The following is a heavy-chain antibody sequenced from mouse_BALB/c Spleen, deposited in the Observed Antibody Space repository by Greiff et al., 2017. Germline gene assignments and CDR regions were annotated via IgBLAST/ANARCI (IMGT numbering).Heavy chain of an antibody. Sequence: EVMLVESGGGLVKPGGSLKLSCAASGFTFSSYAMSWVRQSPEKRLEWVAEISSGGSYTYYPDTVTGRFTISRDNAKNTLYLEMSSLRSEDTAMYYCARYYDYDGGAWFAYWGQGTLVTVSA. CDR2: ISSGGSYT. V-gene: IGHV5-9-4*01. CDR1: GFTFSSYA. CDR3: ARYYDYDGGAWFAY. D-gene: IGHD2-4*01. J-gene: IGHJ3*01.